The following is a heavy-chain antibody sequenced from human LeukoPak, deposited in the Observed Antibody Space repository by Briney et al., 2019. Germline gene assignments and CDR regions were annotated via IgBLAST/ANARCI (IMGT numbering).Heavy chain of an antibody. Sequence: ASVKVSCKASGYTFTGFYMHWVRQAPGQGLEWMGWINPNSGDTHYAQKFQGRVTMTRDTSISTAYMELSGLRSDDTAVYYCARDRWSSSSSEGALDIWGQGTMVTVSS. CDR3: ARDRWSSSSSEGALDI. CDR2: INPNSGDT. CDR1: GYTFTGFY. D-gene: IGHD6-6*01. V-gene: IGHV1-2*02. J-gene: IGHJ3*02.